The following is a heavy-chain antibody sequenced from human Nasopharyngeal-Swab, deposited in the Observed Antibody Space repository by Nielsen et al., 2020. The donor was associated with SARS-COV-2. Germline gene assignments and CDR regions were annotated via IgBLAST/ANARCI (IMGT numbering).Heavy chain of an antibody. Sequence: WIRQPPGKGLEWIEYIYYSGSTYYNPSLKSRVTISVDTSKNRFSLKLSSVTAADTAVYYCARGAIDYYDSSGYGDWGQGTLVTVSS. D-gene: IGHD3-22*01. CDR3: ARGAIDYYDSSGYGD. CDR2: IYYSGST. V-gene: IGHV4-31*02. J-gene: IGHJ4*02.